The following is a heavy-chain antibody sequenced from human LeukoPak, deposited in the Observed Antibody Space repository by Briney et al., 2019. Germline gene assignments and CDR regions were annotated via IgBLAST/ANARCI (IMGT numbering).Heavy chain of an antibody. CDR1: GYTFTSHG. D-gene: IGHD4-17*01. Sequence: ASVKVSCKASGYTFTSHGISWVRQAPGQGLEWMGWISAYNGNTNYAQKLQGRVTMTTDTSTSTAYMELRSLRSDDTAVYYCARSSALNDYGDIWGQGTLVTVSS. J-gene: IGHJ4*02. CDR3: ARSSALNDYGDI. V-gene: IGHV1-18*01. CDR2: ISAYNGNT.